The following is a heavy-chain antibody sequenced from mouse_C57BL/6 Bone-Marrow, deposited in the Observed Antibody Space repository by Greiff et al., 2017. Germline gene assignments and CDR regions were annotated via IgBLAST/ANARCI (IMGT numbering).Heavy chain of an antibody. CDR3: ARCYYWYFDV. V-gene: IGHV5-6*01. J-gene: IGHJ1*03. CDR1: GFTFSSYG. CDR2: ISRGGSYT. Sequence: EVQLVESGGDLVKPGGSLKLSCAASGFTFSSYGISWVRQTPDKRLEWVATISRGGSYTYYPDSVKGRVTISRDNAKNTLYLQMSSLKSEDSAMYYCARCYYWYFDVWGTGTTVTVSS.